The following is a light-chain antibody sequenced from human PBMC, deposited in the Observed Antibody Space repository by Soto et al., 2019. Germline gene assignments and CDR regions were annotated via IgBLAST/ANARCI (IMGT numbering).Light chain of an antibody. V-gene: IGLV2-14*01. CDR2: EVS. CDR3: SSYTSSNTLV. J-gene: IGLJ2*01. CDR1: SSDVGAYNY. Sequence: QSALTQPASVSGSPGQSITISCTGTSSDVGAYNYVSWYQQHPGKAPKLMIFEVSDRPSGVSNRFSGSKSGNTASLTISGIQAEDEAEYYCSSYTSSNTLVFGGGTKLTVL.